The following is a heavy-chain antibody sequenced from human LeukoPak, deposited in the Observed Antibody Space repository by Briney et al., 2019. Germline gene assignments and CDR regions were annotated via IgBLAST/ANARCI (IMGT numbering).Heavy chain of an antibody. J-gene: IGHJ2*01. CDR3: ARSPRIYDSSGYYLVEYFDL. V-gene: IGHV3-53*01. CDR1: GFNVSSTY. D-gene: IGHD3-22*01. CDR2: IYSGGST. Sequence: GGSLRLSCVASGFNVSSTYMNWVRQAPGKGLEWVSIIYSGGSTSYADSVKGRFTISRDISKNTLFLQMSSLRAEDTAVYYCARSPRIYDSSGYYLVEYFDLWGRGTLVTVSS.